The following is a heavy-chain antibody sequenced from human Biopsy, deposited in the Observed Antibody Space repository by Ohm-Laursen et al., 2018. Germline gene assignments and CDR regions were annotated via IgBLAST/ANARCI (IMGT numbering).Heavy chain of an antibody. CDR3: VRTWGGYDFDS. Sequence: SLRLSCSASGFTFPSYAMNWVRQAPGKGLEWISRLDVAEYNIYYADSVGGRFTASRDNSKGMVYLQMDSLRVDDTAVYYCVRTWGGYDFDSWGQGTLVTVSS. J-gene: IGHJ4*01. CDR1: GFTFPSYA. D-gene: IGHD3-16*01. V-gene: IGHV3-23*01. CDR2: LDVAEYNI.